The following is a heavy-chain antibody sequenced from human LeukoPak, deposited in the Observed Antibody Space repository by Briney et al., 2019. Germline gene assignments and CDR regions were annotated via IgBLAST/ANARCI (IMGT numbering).Heavy chain of an antibody. D-gene: IGHD2/OR15-2a*01. V-gene: IGHV3-23*01. CDR1: GFTFSNYA. CDR2: SSESGDTT. Sequence: GGSLRLSCAASGFTFSNYAMSWVRQAPGKGLEWVSGSSESGDTTYHADSVKGRFTISRDNSKKTLYLQMNSLRVDDTAVYYCAKGRPFLRSYFDYWGQGALVTVSS. J-gene: IGHJ4*02. CDR3: AKGRPFLRSYFDY.